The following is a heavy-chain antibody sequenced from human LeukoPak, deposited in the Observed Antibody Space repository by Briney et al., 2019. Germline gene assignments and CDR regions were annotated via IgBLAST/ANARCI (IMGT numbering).Heavy chain of an antibody. D-gene: IGHD4-17*01. Sequence: SVKVSCKASGGTFSSYAISWVRQAPGQGLEWMGRIIPIIGTANYAQKFQGRVTITTDESTSTAYMELSSLRSEDTAVYYCARDPDPLESRAVTTLYIDYWGQGTLVTVSS. CDR3: ARDPDPLESRAVTTLYIDY. CDR2: IIPIIGTA. J-gene: IGHJ4*02. CDR1: GGTFSSYA. V-gene: IGHV1-69*05.